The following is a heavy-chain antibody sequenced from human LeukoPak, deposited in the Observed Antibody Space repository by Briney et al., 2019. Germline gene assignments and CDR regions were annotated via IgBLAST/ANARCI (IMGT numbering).Heavy chain of an antibody. Sequence: PSETLSLTCAVYGGSFSGYYWSWIRQPPGKGLEWMGEINHSGSTNYNPSLKSRVTISVDTSKNQFSLKLSSVTAADTALYCCARRNSGFALRGYYYYMDVWGKGTTVTISS. J-gene: IGHJ6*03. V-gene: IGHV4-34*01. CDR3: ARRNSGFALRGYYYYMDV. CDR2: INHSGST. CDR1: GGSFSGYY. D-gene: IGHD3-22*01.